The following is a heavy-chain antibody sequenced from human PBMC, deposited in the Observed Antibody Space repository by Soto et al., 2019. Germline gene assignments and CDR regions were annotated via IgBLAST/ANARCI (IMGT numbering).Heavy chain of an antibody. D-gene: IGHD3-22*01. J-gene: IGHJ4*02. CDR3: ARDKGSSDYYYRRDY. Sequence: QVQLVQSGAEVKKPGSSVKVSCKASGGTFSSYTISWVRQAPGQGLEWMGRSIPMLGIANYAQKFQGRITITADKSTSTAYMELSSLRSEDTAVYYCARDKGSSDYYYRRDYWGQGTLVTVSS. V-gene: IGHV1-69*08. CDR2: SIPMLGIA. CDR1: GGTFSSYT.